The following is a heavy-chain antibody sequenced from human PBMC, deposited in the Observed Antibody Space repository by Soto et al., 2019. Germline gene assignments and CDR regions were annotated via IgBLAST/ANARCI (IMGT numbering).Heavy chain of an antibody. CDR1: EFSVSGNS. V-gene: IGHV3-53*01. Sequence: EVQLVESGGGVIQPGGSLRLSCEASEFSVSGNSMTWVRQAPGKGLEWVAVIYGSGATFYADSVKGRFTISRDNSQNTLYLQMNSLRAEDTALYYCARWDAWYFDLWGRGTLVTVSS. CDR2: IYGSGAT. CDR3: ARWDAWYFDL. J-gene: IGHJ2*01. D-gene: IGHD1-26*01.